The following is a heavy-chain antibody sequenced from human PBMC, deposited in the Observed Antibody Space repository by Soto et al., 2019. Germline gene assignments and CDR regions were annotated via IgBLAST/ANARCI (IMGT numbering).Heavy chain of an antibody. Sequence: SVKVSCKASGGTFSSYAISWVRQAPGQGLEWMGGIIPIFGTANYAQKFQGRVTITADESTSTAYMELSSLRSEDTAVYYCAIHQSITMIVVVRDAFDIWGQGTMVTVSS. CDR2: IIPIFGTA. CDR1: GGTFSSYA. J-gene: IGHJ3*02. V-gene: IGHV1-69*13. D-gene: IGHD3-22*01. CDR3: AIHQSITMIVVVRDAFDI.